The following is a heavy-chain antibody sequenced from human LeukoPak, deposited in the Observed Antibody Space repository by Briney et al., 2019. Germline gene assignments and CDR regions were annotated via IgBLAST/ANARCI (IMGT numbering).Heavy chain of an antibody. CDR1: GGTFNSYA. CDR3: AADGTD. J-gene: IGHJ4*02. CDR2: IIPRLGIT. Sequence: SVKVSCKASGGTFNSYAINWVRQAPGQGLEWMGGIIPRLGITKYIEKFQGRITITTDESTTTAYMELTSLRSEDTAVYYCAADGTDWGQGTLVTVSS. V-gene: IGHV1-69*10.